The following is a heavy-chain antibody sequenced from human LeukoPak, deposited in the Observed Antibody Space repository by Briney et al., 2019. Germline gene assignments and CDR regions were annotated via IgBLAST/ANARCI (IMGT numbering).Heavy chain of an antibody. Sequence: PGESLRLSCAVSGFTFDDYAMSWVRQAPGKGLDWVSIISGSGDDTYYADSVKGRFTISRDNSKNTLYLQMNSLRAEDTAVYYCARKRGDGSASSVKFDYWGQGTLVTVSS. V-gene: IGHV3-23*01. CDR3: ARKRGDGSASSVKFDY. D-gene: IGHD3-10*01. J-gene: IGHJ4*02. CDR2: ISGSGDDT. CDR1: GFTFDDYA.